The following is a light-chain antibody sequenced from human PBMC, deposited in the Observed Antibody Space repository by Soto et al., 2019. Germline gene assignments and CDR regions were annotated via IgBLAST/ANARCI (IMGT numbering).Light chain of an antibody. V-gene: IGLV2-14*03. CDR3: SSYTSSSLHV. Sequence: QSALTQPASVSGSPGQSITISCTGTSSDVGGYNYVSWYQQHPGKAPKLMIYDVSNRPSGVSNRFSGSKSGNTASLTISRLKAEDEADYYCSSYTSSSLHVFGTGTKLTVL. CDR1: SSDVGGYNY. J-gene: IGLJ1*01. CDR2: DVS.